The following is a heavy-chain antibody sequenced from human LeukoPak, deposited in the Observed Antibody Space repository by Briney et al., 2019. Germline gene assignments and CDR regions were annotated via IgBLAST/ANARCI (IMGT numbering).Heavy chain of an antibody. V-gene: IGHV4-59*01. D-gene: IGHD6-19*01. J-gene: IGHJ4*02. Sequence: SETLSLTCTVSGGSISSYYWSWIRQPPGKGLEWIGYIYYTGTTNYNPSLNSRVTISVDTSKNQFSLKLSSVTAADTAVYYCARVNSAWYGALDYWGQGTMVIVSS. CDR3: ARVNSAWYGALDY. CDR2: IYYTGTT. CDR1: GGSISSYY.